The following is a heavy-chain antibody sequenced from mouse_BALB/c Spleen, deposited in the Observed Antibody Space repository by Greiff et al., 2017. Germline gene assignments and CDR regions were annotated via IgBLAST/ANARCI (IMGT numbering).Heavy chain of an antibody. Sequence: EVHLVESGGGLVQPGGSLRLSCATSGFTFTDYYMSWVRQPPGKALEWLGFIRNKANGYTTEYSASVKGRFTISRDNSQSILYLQMNTLRAEDSATYYCARELYGNSYYAMDYWGQGTSVTVSS. V-gene: IGHV7-3*02. D-gene: IGHD2-10*02. CDR1: GFTFTDYY. CDR2: IRNKANGYTT. CDR3: ARELYGNSYYAMDY. J-gene: IGHJ4*01.